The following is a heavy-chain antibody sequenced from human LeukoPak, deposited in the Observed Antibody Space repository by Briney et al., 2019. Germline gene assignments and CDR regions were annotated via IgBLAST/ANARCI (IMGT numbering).Heavy chain of an antibody. V-gene: IGHV1-18*01. CDR1: GYTFTSYG. D-gene: IGHD4-23*01. J-gene: IGHJ4*02. CDR2: ISAYNGNT. Sequence: ASLKVSCKASGYTFTSYGISWVRQAPGQGLEWMGWISAYNGNTNYAQNLKGRVTMTTDTSTSTAYMELRSLSSEDTAVYYCARGCYRSGNYPPLTDYWGQGTLVTVSS. CDR3: ARGCYRSGNYPPLTDY.